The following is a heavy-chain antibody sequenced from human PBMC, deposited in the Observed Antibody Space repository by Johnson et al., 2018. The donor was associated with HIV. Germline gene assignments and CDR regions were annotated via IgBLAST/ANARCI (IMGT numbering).Heavy chain of an antibody. CDR3: ARGFVTIFGVDGFDI. CDR2: ISYDGSNK. V-gene: IGHV3-30*04. D-gene: IGHD3-3*01. J-gene: IGHJ3*02. CDR1: GFTFSSYA. Sequence: QVQLVESGGGVVQPGNSLRLSCAASGFTFSSYAMHWVRQAPGTGLEWVAVISYDGSNKYYADSVKGRFTISRDNSKNTLYLQMNSLRAGDTAVYYCARGFVTIFGVDGFDIWGQGTMVTVSS.